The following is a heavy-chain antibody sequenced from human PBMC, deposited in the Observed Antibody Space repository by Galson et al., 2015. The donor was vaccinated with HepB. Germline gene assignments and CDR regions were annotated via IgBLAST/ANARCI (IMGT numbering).Heavy chain of an antibody. V-gene: IGHV3-30*18. Sequence: SLRLSCAASGFTFSSYGMHWVRQAPGKGLEWVAVISYDGSNKYYADSVKGRFTISRDNSKNTLYLQMNSLRAEDTAVYYCAKGGWANYYYGMDVWGQGTTVTVSS. CDR3: AKGGWANYYYGMDV. CDR1: GFTFSSYG. CDR2: ISYDGSNK. D-gene: IGHD1-26*01. J-gene: IGHJ6*02.